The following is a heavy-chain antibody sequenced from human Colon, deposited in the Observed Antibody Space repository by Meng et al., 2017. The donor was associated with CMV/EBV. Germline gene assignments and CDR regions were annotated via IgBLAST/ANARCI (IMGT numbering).Heavy chain of an antibody. CDR3: TSLDSGYVGLDV. V-gene: IGHV3-73*01. D-gene: IGHD5-12*01. CDR1: GFTFSGSA. CDR2: IRTKANDYAT. J-gene: IGHJ6*02. Sequence: GESLKISCAASGFTFSGSAMHWVRQAPGKGLEWVGRIRTKANDYATTYGESVKGRFTISRDDSKNTAYLQMNSLKTEDTAVYYCTSLDSGYVGLDVWGQGTTVTVSS.